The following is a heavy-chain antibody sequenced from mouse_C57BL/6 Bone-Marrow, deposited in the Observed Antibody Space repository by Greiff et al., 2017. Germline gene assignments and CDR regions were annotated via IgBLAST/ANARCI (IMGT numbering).Heavy chain of an antibody. CDR1: GYTFTSYW. J-gene: IGHJ1*03. Sequence: VQVVESGAELAKPGASVKLSCKASGYTFTSYWMHWVKQRPGQGLEWIGYINPSSGYTKYNLKFKDKATLTADKPSSTAYMQLSSLTYEDSAVYYCAIYYGSSYRYFDGWGTGTTVTVSS. V-gene: IGHV1-7*01. D-gene: IGHD1-1*01. CDR3: AIYYGSSYRYFDG. CDR2: INPSSGYT.